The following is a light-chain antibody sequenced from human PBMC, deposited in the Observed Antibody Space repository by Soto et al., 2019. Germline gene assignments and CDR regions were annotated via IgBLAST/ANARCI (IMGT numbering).Light chain of an antibody. CDR1: QGISSW. CDR2: AAI. Sequence: DIPMTQSPSSVSASVGDRVTITCRASQGISSWLAWYQQKPGKAPKLLIYAAISVQSGGPSRFSGSGSVTDFTPTISSLQPEDVAHYYCQQANSFPYTFGQGTKLEIK. J-gene: IGKJ2*01. V-gene: IGKV1-12*01. CDR3: QQANSFPYT.